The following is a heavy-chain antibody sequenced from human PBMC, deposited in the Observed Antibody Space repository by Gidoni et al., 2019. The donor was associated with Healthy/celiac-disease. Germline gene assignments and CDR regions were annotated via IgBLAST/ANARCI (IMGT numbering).Heavy chain of an antibody. Sequence: QVQLQQWGAGLLKPSETLSLTCAVYGGSFSGYYWSWIRQPPGKGLEWIGEINHSGSTNYNPSRKSRVTISVDTSKNQCSLKLSSVTAADTAVYYCARGTFWINYGGNSGCYFDYWGQGTLVTVSS. J-gene: IGHJ4*02. CDR1: GGSFSGYY. D-gene: IGHD4-17*01. V-gene: IGHV4-34*01. CDR3: ARGTFWINYGGNSGCYFDY. CDR2: INHSGST.